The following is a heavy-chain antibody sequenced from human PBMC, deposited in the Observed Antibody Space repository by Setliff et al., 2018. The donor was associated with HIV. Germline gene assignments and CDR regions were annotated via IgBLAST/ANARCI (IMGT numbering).Heavy chain of an antibody. V-gene: IGHV4-61*09. CDR3: VRDNSYYYGSGGHHFYGVDV. CDR1: GGSISSGSYY. J-gene: IGHJ6*02. CDR2: IHTSGST. Sequence: SETLSLTCTVSGGSISSGSYYWSWIRQPAGKGLEWIGHIHTSGSTKYNPSLKSRVTISVDTSKNQFSLTLSSVTAADTAVYYCVRDNSYYYGSGGHHFYGVDVWGQGATVTAP. D-gene: IGHD3-10*01.